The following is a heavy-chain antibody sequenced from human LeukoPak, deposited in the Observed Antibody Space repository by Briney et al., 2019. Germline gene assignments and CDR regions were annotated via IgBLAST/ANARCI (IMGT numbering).Heavy chain of an antibody. CDR1: GFTFSNYE. V-gene: IGHV3-74*01. Sequence: PGGSLRLSCAASGFTFSNYEMNWFRQAPGEGLVWVSRIRSDGSDTRYAESVKGRFTISRDDAKNTLYLQMNSLRAEDTAVYYCARDWLHAIDYWGQGTLVTVSS. D-gene: IGHD5-18*01. CDR3: ARDWLHAIDY. CDR2: IRSDGSDT. J-gene: IGHJ4*02.